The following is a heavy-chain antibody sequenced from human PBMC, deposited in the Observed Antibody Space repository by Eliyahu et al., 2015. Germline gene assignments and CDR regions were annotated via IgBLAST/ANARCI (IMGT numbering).Heavy chain of an antibody. J-gene: IGHJ4*02. D-gene: IGHD5-12*01. CDR1: GFILSSNY. Sequence: EVQLVETGGGLIQSGGSVRLSCAASGFILSSNYMSWVRQAPGKGLEWVSDIDSGDRTYYADSVKGRFTISRDKSKKTLYLQMNSLRAEDTAVYYCARDAATTYSYWGQGTLVTVSS. CDR3: ARDAATTYSY. V-gene: IGHV3-53*02. CDR2: IDSGDRT.